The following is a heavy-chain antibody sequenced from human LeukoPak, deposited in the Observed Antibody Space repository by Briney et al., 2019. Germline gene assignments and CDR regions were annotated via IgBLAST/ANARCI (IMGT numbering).Heavy chain of an antibody. CDR1: GGSISSSSYY. V-gene: IGHV4-39*07. Sequence: ASETLSLTCTVSGGSISSSSYYWGWIRQPPGKGLEWIGSIYHSGSTYYNPSLKSRVTISVDTSKNQFSLKLSSVTAADTAVYYCARLLDTQGYYFDYWGQGTLVTVSS. CDR2: IYHSGST. CDR3: ARLLDTQGYYFDY. J-gene: IGHJ4*02.